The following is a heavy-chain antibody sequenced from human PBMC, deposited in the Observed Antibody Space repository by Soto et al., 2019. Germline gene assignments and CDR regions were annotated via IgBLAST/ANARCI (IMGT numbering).Heavy chain of an antibody. CDR2: INHSGST. V-gene: IGHV4-39*07. D-gene: IGHD6-19*01. Sequence: PSETLSLTCTVSGGSISSSSYYWGWLRQPPGKGLEWIGEINHSGSTNYNPSLKSRVTISVDTSKNQFSLKLSSVTAADTAVYYCARAEQWLVLFRSFWFDPWGQGTLVTVSS. CDR3: ARAEQWLVLFRSFWFDP. CDR1: GGSISSSSYY. J-gene: IGHJ5*02.